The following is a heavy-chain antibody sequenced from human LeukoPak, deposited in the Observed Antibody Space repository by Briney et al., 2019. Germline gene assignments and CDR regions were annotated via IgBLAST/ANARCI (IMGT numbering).Heavy chain of an antibody. CDR3: GRTMVYPYYFDY. CDR2: IYHSGST. CDR1: GGSISSGGYS. V-gene: IGHV4-30-2*01. Sequence: SQTLSLTCAVSGGSISSGGYSWSWIRQPPGKGLEWIGYIYHSGSTYYNPSLKSRVTISVDRSKDQFSLKLSSVTAADTAVYYCGRTMVYPYYFDYWGQGTLVTVSS. D-gene: IGHD3-10*01. J-gene: IGHJ4*02.